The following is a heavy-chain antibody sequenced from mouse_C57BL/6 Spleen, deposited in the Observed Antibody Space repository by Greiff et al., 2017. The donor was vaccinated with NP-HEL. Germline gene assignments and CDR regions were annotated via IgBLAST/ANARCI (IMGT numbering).Heavy chain of an antibody. J-gene: IGHJ2*01. CDR1: GYTFTSYW. V-gene: IGHV1-69*01. D-gene: IGHD3-3*01. CDR2: IDPSDSYT. Sequence: QVHVKQPGAELVMPGASVKLSCKASGYTFTSYWMHWVKQRPGQGLEWIGEIDPSDSYTNYNQKFKGKSTLTVDKSSSTAYMQLSSLTSEDSAVYYCARGGHDYWGQGTTLTVSS. CDR3: ARGGHDY.